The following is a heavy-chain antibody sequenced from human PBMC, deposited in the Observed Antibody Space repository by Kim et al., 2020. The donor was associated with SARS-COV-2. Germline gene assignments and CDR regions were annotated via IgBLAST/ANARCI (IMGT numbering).Heavy chain of an antibody. J-gene: IGHJ4*02. V-gene: IGHV3-48*03. CDR2: ISTSGSNR. CDR3: AREGRIKEDTSDWYAPDY. Sequence: GGSLRLSCAASGFTFSNFELNWVRQAPGKGLEWLAYISTSGSNRKYADSVKGRFTISRDNAKNSLYLQMNNLGAEDTAVYYCAREGRIKEDTSDWYAPDYWGQGTLVTVSS. D-gene: IGHD6-19*01. CDR1: GFTFSNFE.